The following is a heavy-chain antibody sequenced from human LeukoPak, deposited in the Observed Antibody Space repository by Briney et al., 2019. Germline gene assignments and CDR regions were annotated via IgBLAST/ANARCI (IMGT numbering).Heavy chain of an antibody. J-gene: IGHJ4*02. CDR2: IYSGGST. V-gene: IGHV3-23*03. D-gene: IGHD3-10*01. CDR1: GFTFSSYA. Sequence: PGGSLRLSCAASGFTFSSYAMSWVRQAPGKGLEWVSVIYSGGSTYYADSVKGRFTISRDNSKNTLYLQMNSLRAEDTAVYYCASRIYGSGFGYFDYWGQGTLVTVSS. CDR3: ASRIYGSGFGYFDY.